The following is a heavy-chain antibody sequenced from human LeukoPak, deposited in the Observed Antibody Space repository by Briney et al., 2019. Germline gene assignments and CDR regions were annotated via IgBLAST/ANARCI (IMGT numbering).Heavy chain of an antibody. J-gene: IGHJ4*02. CDR3: AGCAGNSCYFDY. Sequence: QSGGSLRLSCAASGFTFSNYWMAWVRQAPGKGLEWVANIKQDGSAKNYVDSVKGRFTISRDNAKNSLYLQLNSLRAEDTAVYYCAGCAGNSCYFDYWGQGTLVIVSS. CDR2: IKQDGSAK. CDR1: GFTFSNYW. V-gene: IGHV3-7*01. D-gene: IGHD1-1*01.